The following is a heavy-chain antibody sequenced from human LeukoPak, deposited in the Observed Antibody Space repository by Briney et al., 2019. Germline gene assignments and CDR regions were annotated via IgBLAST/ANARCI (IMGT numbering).Heavy chain of an antibody. V-gene: IGHV3-23*01. D-gene: IGHD5-18*01. CDR2: ISDSGGST. CDR1: GFTFSDYY. Sequence: GGSLRLSCTASGFTFSDYYMSWIRQAPGKGLEWVSAISDSGGSTYYADSVKGRFTISRDYSKNTLYLQMNSLRAEDTAVYYCAKVDRYTYGYVDYWGQGTLVTVSS. CDR3: AKVDRYTYGYVDY. J-gene: IGHJ4*02.